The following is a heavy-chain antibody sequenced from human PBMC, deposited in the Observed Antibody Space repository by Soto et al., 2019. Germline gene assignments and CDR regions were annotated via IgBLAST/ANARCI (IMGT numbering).Heavy chain of an antibody. J-gene: IGHJ5*02. CDR2: IYYSGST. V-gene: IGHV4-31*03. D-gene: IGHD6-6*01. CDR1: GGSISSGGYY. CDR3: ARDRGLKYSSSFIGWFDP. Sequence: QVQLQESGPGLVKPSQTLSLTCTVSGGSISSGGYYWSWIRQHPGKGLEWIGYIYYSGSTYYNPYLKSRVTISVDTSKNQFSLKLSSVTAADTAVYYCARDRGLKYSSSFIGWFDPWGQGTLVTVSS.